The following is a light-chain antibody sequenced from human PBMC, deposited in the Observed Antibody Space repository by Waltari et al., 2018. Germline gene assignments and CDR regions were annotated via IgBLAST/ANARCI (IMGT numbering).Light chain of an antibody. CDR1: MLPKKY. CDR2: QDS. V-gene: IGLV3-27*01. Sequence: SSELTQPSSVSVSPGQTARITCSGDMLPKKYPRWFQQKPGRAPVLVLYQDSARPSGIPERFSGSSSGTTVTLTISGAQVEDEADYYCYSTTDNNLGVFGPGTRVTVL. CDR3: YSTTDNNLGV. J-gene: IGLJ1*01.